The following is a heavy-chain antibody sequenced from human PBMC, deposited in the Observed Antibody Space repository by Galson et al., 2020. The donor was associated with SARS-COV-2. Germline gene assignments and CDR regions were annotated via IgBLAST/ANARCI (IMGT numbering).Heavy chain of an antibody. CDR1: GFTITNNY. CDR2: IYGTGTT. V-gene: IGHV3-66*01. J-gene: IGHJ4*02. CDR3: ARGGLPNS. Sequence: TGGSLRLSCAASGFTITNNYMNWVRQAPGKGLEWVSVIYGTGTTYYADSVQGRFTISRDNSKNMLYLEMNSLRAEDTAVYYCARGGLPNSWGQGTLVTVS.